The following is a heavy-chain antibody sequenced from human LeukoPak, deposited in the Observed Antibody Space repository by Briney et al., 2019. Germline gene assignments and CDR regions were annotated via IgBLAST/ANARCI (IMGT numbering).Heavy chain of an antibody. CDR3: ATPLLLDDAFDI. J-gene: IGHJ3*02. CDR2: MNLNSGNT. V-gene: IGHV1-8*01. CDR1: GYTFTSYD. Sequence: ASVKVSCTASGYTFTSYDINWVRQATGQGLEWMGWMNLNSGNTGYAQKFQGRVTMTEDTSTDTAYMELSSLRSEDTAVYYCATPLLLDDAFDIWGQGTMVTVSS. D-gene: IGHD3-10*01.